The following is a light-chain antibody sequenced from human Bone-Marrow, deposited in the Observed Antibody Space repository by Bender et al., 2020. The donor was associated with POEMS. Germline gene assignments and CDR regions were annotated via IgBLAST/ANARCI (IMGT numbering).Light chain of an antibody. CDR3: SSWDDSLSGWV. CDR2: DVS. J-gene: IGLJ3*02. Sequence: QSALTQPRSVSGSPGQSLTISCTGPISDVGDYNYISWYQHHPGKAPKLIFYDVSKRPSGVPARFSGSKSGTSASLAISDIQSEDEGDYYCSSWDDSLSGWVFGGGTKLTVL. V-gene: IGLV2-11*01. CDR1: ISDVGDYNY.